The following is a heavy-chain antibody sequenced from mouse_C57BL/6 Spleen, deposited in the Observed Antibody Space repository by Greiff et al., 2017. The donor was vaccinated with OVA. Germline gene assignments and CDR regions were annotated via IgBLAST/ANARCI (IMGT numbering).Heavy chain of an antibody. Sequence: QVQLQQPGAELVMPGASVKLSCKASGYTFTSYWMHWVKQRPGQGLEWIGEIDPSDSYTNYNQKFKGKSTLTVDKSSSTAYLQLSSLTSADSAVYYCARALTTVVAHWYFDVWGTGTTVTVSS. CDR2: IDPSDSYT. V-gene: IGHV1-69*01. J-gene: IGHJ1*03. CDR1: GYTFTSYW. CDR3: ARALTTVVAHWYFDV. D-gene: IGHD1-1*01.